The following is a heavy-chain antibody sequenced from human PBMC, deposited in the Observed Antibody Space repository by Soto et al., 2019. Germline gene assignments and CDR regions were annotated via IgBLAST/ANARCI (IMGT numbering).Heavy chain of an antibody. D-gene: IGHD2-15*01. CDR2: ISGSGGST. V-gene: IGHV3-23*01. CDR1: GFTFSSYA. J-gene: IGHJ5*02. Sequence: EVQLLESGGGLVQPGGSLRLSCAASGFTFSSYAMSWVRQAPGKGLEWVSAISGSGGSTYYADSVKGRFTISRDNSKNTLYLQMNSLRAEDTAVYYCARGGGPYNWFDPWGQGTLVTVSS. CDR3: ARGGGPYNWFDP.